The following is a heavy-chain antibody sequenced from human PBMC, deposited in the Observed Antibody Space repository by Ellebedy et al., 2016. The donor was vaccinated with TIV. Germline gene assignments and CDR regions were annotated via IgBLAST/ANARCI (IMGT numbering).Heavy chain of an antibody. V-gene: IGHV3-30*02. CDR3: AKDWGSGFDY. CDR1: GFTFSSYS. Sequence: PGGSLRLSCAASGFTFSSYSMNWVRQAPGKGLEWVAFIRYDGSNKYYADSVKGRFTISRDNSKNTLYLQMNSLRAEDTAVYYCAKDWGSGFDYWGQGTLVTVSS. CDR2: IRYDGSNK. J-gene: IGHJ4*02. D-gene: IGHD3-16*01.